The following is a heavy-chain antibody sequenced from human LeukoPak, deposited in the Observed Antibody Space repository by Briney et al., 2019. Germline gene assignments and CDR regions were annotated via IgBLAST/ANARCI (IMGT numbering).Heavy chain of an antibody. V-gene: IGHV4-39*07. J-gene: IGHJ4*02. CDR2: IYYSGST. Sequence: PSETLSLTCTVSGGSISSRSYYWGWIRQPPGKGLEWIGIIYYSGSTYSNPSLRSRVTISVDTSKNQFSLKLSSVTAADTAVYYCASSPVGAKEVGFDYWGQGTLVTVSS. CDR3: ASSPVGAKEVGFDY. CDR1: GGSISSRSYY. D-gene: IGHD1-26*01.